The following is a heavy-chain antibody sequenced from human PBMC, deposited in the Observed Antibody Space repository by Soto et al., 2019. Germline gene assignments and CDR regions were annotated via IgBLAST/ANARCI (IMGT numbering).Heavy chain of an antibody. V-gene: IGHV3-23*01. CDR2: ISGSGGST. Sequence: PGKGLEWVSGISGSGGSTYYADSVKGRFTISRDNSKNTLYLQMNSLRAEDTALYYCAKDRAYYDSIDYWGQGTLVTVSS. J-gene: IGHJ4*02. D-gene: IGHD3-22*01. CDR3: AKDRAYYDSIDY.